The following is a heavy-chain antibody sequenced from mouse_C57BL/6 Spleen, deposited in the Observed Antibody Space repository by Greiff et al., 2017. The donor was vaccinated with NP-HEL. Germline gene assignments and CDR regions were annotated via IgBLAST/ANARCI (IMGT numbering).Heavy chain of an antibody. D-gene: IGHD2-5*01. CDR2: INPNNGGT. Sequence: VQLQQSGPELVKPGASVKISCKASRYTFTDYYMNWVKQSHGKSLEWIGDINPNNGGTSYNQKFKGKATLTVDKSSSTAYMELRSLTSEDSAVYYYARSSSNYEGGAMDYWGQGTSVTVSS. V-gene: IGHV1-26*01. CDR1: RYTFTDYY. CDR3: ARSSSNYEGGAMDY. J-gene: IGHJ4*01.